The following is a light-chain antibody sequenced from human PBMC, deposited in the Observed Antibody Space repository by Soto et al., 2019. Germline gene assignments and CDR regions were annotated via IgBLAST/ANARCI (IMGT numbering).Light chain of an antibody. J-gene: IGKJ5*01. V-gene: IGKV3-11*01. Sequence: EIVLTHSPSTLSLSPLERATLSFMASQSVGSSLAWYQQRPGQAPRLLIYDAFIRATGIPARFSGSESGTDFTLTISSLEPEDFAVYYCQQRSNWPLTFGQGTRLEIK. CDR3: QQRSNWPLT. CDR2: DAF. CDR1: QSVGSS.